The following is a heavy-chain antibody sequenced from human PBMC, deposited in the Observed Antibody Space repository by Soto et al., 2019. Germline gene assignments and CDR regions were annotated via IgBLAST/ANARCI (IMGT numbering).Heavy chain of an antibody. J-gene: IGHJ5*02. V-gene: IGHV3-11*01. CDR2: ISSSGTVT. D-gene: IGHD6-6*01. CDR3: ARKGPRAARPNH. CDR1: GFTFRDYD. Sequence: QVQLVESGGGLVRPGGSLRLSCAASGFTFRDYDMSWIRQAPGKGLEWVSCISSSGTVTNYADSVKGRFTISRDNAQNSLYGEMNSRRVEDTAVYYCARKGPRAARPNHWGQGTLVTVSS.